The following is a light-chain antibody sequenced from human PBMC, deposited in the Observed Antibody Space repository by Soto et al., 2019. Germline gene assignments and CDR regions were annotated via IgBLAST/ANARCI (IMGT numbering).Light chain of an antibody. CDR3: ASYTTSSTYV. Sequence: QSVLTQPASVSGSPGQSIAISCTGTSSDVGGYSYVSWYQQQPGKAPKLVISDVSNRPSGVSDRFSGSKSGNTASLTISGLQTEDEADSYCASYTTSSTYVFGTGTKVNVL. CDR2: DVS. CDR1: SSDVGGYSY. J-gene: IGLJ1*01. V-gene: IGLV2-14*01.